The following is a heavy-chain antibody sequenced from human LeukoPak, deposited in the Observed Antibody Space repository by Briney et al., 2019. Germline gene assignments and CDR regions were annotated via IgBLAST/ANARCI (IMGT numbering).Heavy chain of an antibody. D-gene: IGHD4-23*01. CDR3: ARDLHGGNSFTSDWYFDL. J-gene: IGHJ2*01. V-gene: IGHV4-4*02. CDR2: IYHSGST. Sequence: PSETLSLTCAVSGGSISISNSNWWSWVRQPPRKGLEWIGEIYHSGSTNYNPSLKSRVTISVDKSKNQFSLKLSSVTAADTAVYYCARDLHGGNSFTSDWYFDLWGRGTLVTVSS. CDR1: GGSISISNSNW.